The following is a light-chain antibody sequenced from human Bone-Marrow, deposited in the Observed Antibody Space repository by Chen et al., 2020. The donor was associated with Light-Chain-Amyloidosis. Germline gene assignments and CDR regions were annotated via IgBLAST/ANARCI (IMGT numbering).Light chain of an antibody. CDR1: NIGSTS. Sequence: SYVLTQPSSVSVASGQTATIACGGNNIGSTSVHWYPQTPGQAPLLVVYDDCDRPSGIPERLSGSNSGNTATLTISRVEAGDEADYYCQVWDRSSDRPVFGGGTKLTVL. J-gene: IGLJ3*02. V-gene: IGLV3-21*02. CDR2: DDC. CDR3: QVWDRSSDRPV.